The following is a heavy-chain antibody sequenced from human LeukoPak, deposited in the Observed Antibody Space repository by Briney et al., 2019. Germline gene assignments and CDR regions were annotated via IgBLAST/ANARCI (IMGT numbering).Heavy chain of an antibody. V-gene: IGHV3-23*01. CDR2: ISGSGGST. D-gene: IGHD2-8*01. J-gene: IGHJ4*02. CDR3: AKDRSCINEVCHGDVDY. CDR1: GFNFSSYA. Sequence: GGSLRLSCAASGFNFSSYAVSWVRQAPGRGLEWVSTISGSGGSTYYADSVKGRFTISRDNCKNTVYLQMNSLRAEDTAVYYCAKDRSCINEVCHGDVDYGGQGTLVTVSS.